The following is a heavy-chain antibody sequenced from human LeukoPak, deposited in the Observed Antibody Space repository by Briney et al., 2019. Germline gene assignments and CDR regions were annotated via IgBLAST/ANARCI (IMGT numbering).Heavy chain of an antibody. J-gene: IGHJ4*02. V-gene: IGHV3-23*01. CDR3: AKGEGWGLLTSFDY. CDR1: GFSLSSYA. CDR2: ISGSGGGT. Sequence: PGGSLRLSCAASGFSLSSYAMSWVRQAPGKGLVWVSHISGSGGGTDYADSVKGRFTISRDNSKNTLYLQMNSLRAEDTAVYYCAKGEGWGLLTSFDYWGQGTLVTVSS. D-gene: IGHD2-21*02.